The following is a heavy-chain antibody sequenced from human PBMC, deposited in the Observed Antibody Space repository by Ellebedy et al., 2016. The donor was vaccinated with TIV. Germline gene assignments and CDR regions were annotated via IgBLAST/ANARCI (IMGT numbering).Heavy chain of an antibody. CDR3: TAAAAYGDY. Sequence: GGSLRLSCAASGFTFSGSGMHWVRQASGKGLEWVGRIRSKANNYATAYAASVKGRFTISRDDSKNMAYLQMSSLKTEDTAVYYCTAAAAYGDYWGQGTLVTVPS. CDR1: GFTFSGSG. V-gene: IGHV3-73*01. D-gene: IGHD6-13*01. CDR2: IRSKANNYAT. J-gene: IGHJ4*02.